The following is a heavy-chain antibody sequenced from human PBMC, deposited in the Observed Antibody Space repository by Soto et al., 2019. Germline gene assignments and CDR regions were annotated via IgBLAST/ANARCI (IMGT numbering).Heavy chain of an antibody. D-gene: IGHD3-16*01. CDR1: GYTLTSYG. CDR3: ARDKTLRHDAFDI. CDR2: ISAYNGNT. V-gene: IGHV1-18*01. J-gene: IGHJ3*02. Sequence: ASVKVACKASGYTLTSYGISWVRQAPGQGLEWMGWISAYNGNTNYAQKLQGRVTMTTDTSTSTAYMELRSLRSDDTAVYYCARDKTLRHDAFDIWGQGTMVTVSS.